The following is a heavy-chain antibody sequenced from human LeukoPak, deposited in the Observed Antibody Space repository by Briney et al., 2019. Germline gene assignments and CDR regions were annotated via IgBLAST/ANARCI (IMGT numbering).Heavy chain of an antibody. CDR3: ARVGPIAAAYYYYYYMDV. CDR2: IEQDGSEK. J-gene: IGHJ6*03. D-gene: IGHD6-13*01. Sequence: GGSLRLSCAASGFTFSSYWMSWVRQAPGKGLEWVANIEQDGSEKYYVDSVKGRFTISRDNAKNSLYLQMNSLRAEDTAVYYCARVGPIAAAYYYYYYMDVWGKGTTVTVSS. CDR1: GFTFSSYW. V-gene: IGHV3-7*01.